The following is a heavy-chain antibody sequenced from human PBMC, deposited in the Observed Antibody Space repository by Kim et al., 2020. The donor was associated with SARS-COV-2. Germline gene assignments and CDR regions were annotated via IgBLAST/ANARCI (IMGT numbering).Heavy chain of an antibody. Sequence: ASVKVSCKASGYTFTSYTLHWVRQAPGQGLEWMGWINVGYGNTRYLQKFQGRVTITRDTSASTSYMELSSLRSEDTAVYYCARDGTTRNGGDYFDFWGHG. D-gene: IGHD1-1*01. CDR3: ARDGTTRNGGDYFDF. J-gene: IGHJ4*03. CDR2: INVGYGNT. V-gene: IGHV1-3*01. CDR1: GYTFTSYT.